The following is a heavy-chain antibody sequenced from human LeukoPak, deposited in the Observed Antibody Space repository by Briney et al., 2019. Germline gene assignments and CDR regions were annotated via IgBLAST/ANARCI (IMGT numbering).Heavy chain of an antibody. CDR3: AKVEGSGSYSAFDI. V-gene: IGHV3-30*02. Sequence: PGGSLRLSCAASGFIFSSYGMHWVRQAPGKGLEWVAFIRYDGSNTYYADSVKGRFTISRDNSKNTLYLQMNSLRAEDTAVYYCAKVEGSGSYSAFDIWGQGTMVTVSS. CDR1: GFIFSSYG. CDR2: IRYDGSNT. J-gene: IGHJ3*02. D-gene: IGHD1-26*01.